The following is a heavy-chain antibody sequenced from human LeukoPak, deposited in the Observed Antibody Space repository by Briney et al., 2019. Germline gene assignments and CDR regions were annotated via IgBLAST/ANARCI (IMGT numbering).Heavy chain of an antibody. D-gene: IGHD3-3*01. CDR2: INPKSGGT. CDR1: GYTFTGYY. J-gene: IGHJ4*02. V-gene: IGHV1-2*02. Sequence: GASVKGSCKASGYTFTGYYMHWVRQAAGQGLEWMGWINPKSGGTNYAQKFQGRVTMTRDTSISTAYMELSRLRSDDTAVYYCAREGFYDCWSGYYWGTEDDYWGQGTLVTVSS. CDR3: AREGFYDCWSGYYWGTEDDY.